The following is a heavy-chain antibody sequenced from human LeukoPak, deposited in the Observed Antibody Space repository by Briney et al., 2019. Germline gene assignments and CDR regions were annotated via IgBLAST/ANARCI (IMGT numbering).Heavy chain of an antibody. CDR3: ARVLLRYSFDY. J-gene: IGHJ4*02. CDR2: IYYSGST. V-gene: IGHV4-59*13. Sequence: PSETLSLTCTVSGGSISSYFWSWIRHPPGKGLEWTGYIYYSGSTNYNPSLKSRVTISVDTSKNQFSLKLTSVTAADTAVYYCARVLLRYSFDYWGQGTLVTVSS. CDR1: GGSISSYF.